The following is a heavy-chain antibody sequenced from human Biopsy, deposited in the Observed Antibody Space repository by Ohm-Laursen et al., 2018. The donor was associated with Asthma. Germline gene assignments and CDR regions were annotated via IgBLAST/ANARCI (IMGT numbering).Heavy chain of an antibody. J-gene: IGHJ4*02. CDR3: AKELFPGWELRRGPDS. CDR2: ISFDGSNE. V-gene: IGHV3-30*18. Sequence: SLRLSCTASGFSFSNFGMHWVRQAPGKGLEWVAVISFDGSNEDYADSVKGRFTISRDNSKNTLFLEMNSLRPEDTAVYYCAKELFPGWELRRGPDSWGQGTLVTVSA. CDR1: GFSFSNFG. D-gene: IGHD1-26*01.